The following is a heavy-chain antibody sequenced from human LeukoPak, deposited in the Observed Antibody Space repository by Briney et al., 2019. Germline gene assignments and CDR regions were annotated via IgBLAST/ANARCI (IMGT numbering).Heavy chain of an antibody. CDR2: THYSGST. D-gene: IGHD6-13*01. V-gene: IGHV4-59*01. Sequence: SETLSLTCTVSGDSITSCYWNWIRQPPGKGLEWIGYTHYSGSTKYSPSLKSRATISVDTSKNQFSLKLSSVTAADTAVYYCTRGGESSSWYHFDYWGQGTLVTVSS. CDR1: GDSITSCY. J-gene: IGHJ4*02. CDR3: TRGGESSSWYHFDY.